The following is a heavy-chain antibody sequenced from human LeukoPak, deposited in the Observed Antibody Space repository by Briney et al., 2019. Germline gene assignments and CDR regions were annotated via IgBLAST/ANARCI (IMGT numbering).Heavy chain of an antibody. J-gene: IGHJ4*02. CDR1: GGSISSYY. D-gene: IGHD3-10*01. CDR2: IYYSGST. V-gene: IGHV4-59*01. Sequence: SETPSLTCTVSGGSISSYYWSWIRQPPGKGLEWIGYIYYSGSTNYNPSLKSRVTISVDTSKNQFSLKLSSVTAADTAVYYCARGPRGKFDYWGQGTLVTVSS. CDR3: ARGPRGKFDY.